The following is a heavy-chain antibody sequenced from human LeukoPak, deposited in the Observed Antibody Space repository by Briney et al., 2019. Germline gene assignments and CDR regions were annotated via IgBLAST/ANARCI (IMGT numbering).Heavy chain of an antibody. CDR2: ISSSSSYI. J-gene: IGHJ5*02. Sequence: PGGSLRLSCAASGFSFSNYTMNWVRQAPGKGLEWVSSISSSSSYIYFADSVKGRFIISRDNAKNSLYLQMNNLRAEDTAVYYCARDGTWQYRGNWLDPWGQETLVSVSS. CDR1: GFSFSNYT. V-gene: IGHV3-21*01. CDR3: ARDGTWQYRGNWLDP. D-gene: IGHD1-14*01.